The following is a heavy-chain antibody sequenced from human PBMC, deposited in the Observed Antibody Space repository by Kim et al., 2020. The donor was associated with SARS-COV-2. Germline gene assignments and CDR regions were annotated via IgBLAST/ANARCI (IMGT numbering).Heavy chain of an antibody. V-gene: IGHV3-23*01. CDR3: ARADRGSYYFGMDV. J-gene: IGHJ6*02. D-gene: IGHD1-26*01. Sequence: ADSMGGRFTISRDNSRNTLYLQMSSLRAEDTALCYCARADRGSYYFGMDVWGQGTTVTVSS.